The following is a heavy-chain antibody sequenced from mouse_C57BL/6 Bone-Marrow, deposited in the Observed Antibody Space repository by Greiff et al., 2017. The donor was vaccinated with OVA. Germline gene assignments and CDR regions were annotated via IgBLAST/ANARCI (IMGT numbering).Heavy chain of an antibody. V-gene: IGHV1-59*01. CDR1: GYTFTSYW. Sequence: QVQLQQPGAELVRPGTSVKLSCKASGYTFTSYWMHWVKQRPGQGLEWIGVIDPSDSYTNYNQKFKGKATLTVDTSSSTAYMQLSRLTSEDSAVYYCARDYGSSLAYWGQGTLVTVSA. CDR3: ARDYGSSLAY. J-gene: IGHJ3*01. D-gene: IGHD1-1*01. CDR2: IDPSDSYT.